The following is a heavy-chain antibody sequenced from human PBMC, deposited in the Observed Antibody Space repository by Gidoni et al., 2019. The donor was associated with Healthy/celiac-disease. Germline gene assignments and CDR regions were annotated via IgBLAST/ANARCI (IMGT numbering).Heavy chain of an antibody. D-gene: IGHD5-18*01. CDR3: AKDRIDSYALYYFDY. CDR1: GFTFDDYA. V-gene: IGHV3-9*01. Sequence: EVQLVESGGGLVQPGRSLRLSCAASGFTFDDYAMHWVRQAPGKGLEWVSGISWNSGSIGYADSVKGRFTISRDNAKNSLYLQMNSLRAEDTALYYCAKDRIDSYALYYFDYWGQGTLVTVSS. CDR2: ISWNSGSI. J-gene: IGHJ4*02.